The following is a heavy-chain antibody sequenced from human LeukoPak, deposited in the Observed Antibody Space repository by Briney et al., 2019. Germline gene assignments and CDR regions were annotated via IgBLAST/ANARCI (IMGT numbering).Heavy chain of an antibody. CDR1: GGSISSSSCY. D-gene: IGHD6-13*01. V-gene: IGHV4-39*07. CDR2: IYYSGST. Sequence: SETLSLTCTVSGGSISSSSCYWGWIRQPPGKGLEWIGSIYYSGSTYYNPSLKSRVTISVDTSKNQFSLKLSSVTAADTAVYYCARDYGIAAALGWFDPWGQGTLVTVSS. J-gene: IGHJ5*02. CDR3: ARDYGIAAALGWFDP.